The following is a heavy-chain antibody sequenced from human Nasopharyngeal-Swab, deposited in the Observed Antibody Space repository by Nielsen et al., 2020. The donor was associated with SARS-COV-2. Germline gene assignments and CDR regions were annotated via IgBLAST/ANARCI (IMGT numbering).Heavy chain of an antibody. CDR1: GYTFTGYY. Sequence: ASVKVSCKSSGYTFTGYYIHWLRQAPGQGLQWMGRINPDSGGTNSAQQFQGRVTMTRDTSISTAYMELNRLRSDDTAVYYWSRGGKNWNDYWGQGTLVTVSS. CDR3: SRGGKNWNDY. D-gene: IGHD1-1*01. V-gene: IGHV1-2*06. J-gene: IGHJ4*02. CDR2: INPDSGGT.